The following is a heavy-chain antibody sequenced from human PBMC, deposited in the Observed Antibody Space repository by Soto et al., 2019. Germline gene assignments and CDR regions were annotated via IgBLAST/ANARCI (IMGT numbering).Heavy chain of an antibody. CDR1: GGSISSSSYF. V-gene: IGHV4-39*01. J-gene: IGHJ5*02. CDR2: IYYSGST. CDR3: AGHPSDFWFDP. Sequence: SETLSLTCSVSGGSISSSSYFWGWIRQPPGKGLEWIGSIYYSGSTYYNPSLKSRVTVSVDTSKNQFSLKLSSVTAADTAVYYCAGHPSDFWFDPWGQGTLVTVSS. D-gene: IGHD2-21*02.